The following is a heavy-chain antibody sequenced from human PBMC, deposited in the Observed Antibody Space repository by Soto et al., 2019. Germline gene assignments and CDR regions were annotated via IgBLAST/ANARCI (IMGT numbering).Heavy chain of an antibody. CDR3: ARDSRIAVAGTGLDY. D-gene: IGHD6-19*01. CDR2: IYYSGST. CDR1: GGSISSYY. Sequence: QVQLQESGPGLVKPSETLSLTYTVSGGSISSYYWSWIRQPPGKGLEWIGYIYYSGSTNYNPSLKSRVTISVDTSKNQFSLKLSSVTAAGTAVYYCARDSRIAVAGTGLDYWGQGTLVTVSS. V-gene: IGHV4-59*01. J-gene: IGHJ4*02.